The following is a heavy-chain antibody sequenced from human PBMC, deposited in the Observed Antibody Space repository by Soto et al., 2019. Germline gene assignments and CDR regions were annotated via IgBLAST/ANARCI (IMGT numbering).Heavy chain of an antibody. CDR2: IWYDGSNK. V-gene: IGHV3-33*01. CDR3: AREPIAAARQYYFDY. J-gene: IGHJ4*02. D-gene: IGHD6-13*01. CDR1: GFTFSSYG. Sequence: GGSLRLSCAASGFTFSSYGMHWVRQAPGKGLEWVAVIWYDGSNKYYADSVKGRFTISRDNSKNTLYLQMNSLRAEDTAVYYCAREPIAAARQYYFDYWGQGTLVTVSS.